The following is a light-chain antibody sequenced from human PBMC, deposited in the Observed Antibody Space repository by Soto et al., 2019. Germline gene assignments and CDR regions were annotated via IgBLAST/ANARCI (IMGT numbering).Light chain of an antibody. J-gene: IGKJ1*01. CDR1: QSVRSNY. Sequence: EIVLTQSPGTLTLSPGERATLSCRASQSVRSNYLAWYQQGPGQAPRLLIFAASSRATGIPDRFSGSGSETDFTLTISRLEPEDFAVYYCQQYSTSPWTFGQGTKVDIK. V-gene: IGKV3-20*01. CDR3: QQYSTSPWT. CDR2: AAS.